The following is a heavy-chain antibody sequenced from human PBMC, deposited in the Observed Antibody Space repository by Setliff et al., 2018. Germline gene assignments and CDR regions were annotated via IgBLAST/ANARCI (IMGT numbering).Heavy chain of an antibody. Sequence: ASVKVSCKASGYTFINYEINWVRQATGQGLEWMGGMNPNNGNTGYAQKFQGRVTMTRNTSISTAYMELSSLRSEDTAVYYCARSGGRCSGGSCPSGEYWGQGTLVTVSS. V-gene: IGHV1-8*02. CDR3: ARSGGRCSGGSCPSGEY. CDR2: MNPNNGNT. CDR1: GYTFINYE. D-gene: IGHD2-15*01. J-gene: IGHJ4*02.